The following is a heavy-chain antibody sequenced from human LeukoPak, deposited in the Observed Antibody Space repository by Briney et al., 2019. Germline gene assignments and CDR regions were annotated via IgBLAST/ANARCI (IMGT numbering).Heavy chain of an antibody. D-gene: IGHD3-3*01. J-gene: IGHJ4*02. V-gene: IGHV1-8*01. CDR3: ARGGSPIFGVVTYDY. Sequence: ASGKVSCKASGYTFTSYDINWVRQATGQGLEWMEWMNPNSGNTGYAQKFQGRVTITRNTSIRKAYMELSSLRSEDTAVYYCARGGSPIFGVVTYDYWGQGTLVTVSS. CDR1: GYTFTSYD. CDR2: MNPNSGNT.